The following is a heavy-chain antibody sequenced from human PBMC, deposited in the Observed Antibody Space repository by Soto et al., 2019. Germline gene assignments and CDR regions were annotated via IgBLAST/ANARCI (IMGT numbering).Heavy chain of an antibody. CDR1: GYTFTSYG. Sequence: QVHLVQSGAEVKKPGASVKVSCKGSGYTFTSYGITWVRQAPGQGLEWMGWISAHNGNTDCAQKLQGRVTVTRVTSTSTAYMELRSLRSDDTAVYYCARGRYGDYWGQGALVTVSS. J-gene: IGHJ4*02. CDR3: ARGRYGDY. CDR2: ISAHNGNT. V-gene: IGHV1-18*01. D-gene: IGHD1-1*01.